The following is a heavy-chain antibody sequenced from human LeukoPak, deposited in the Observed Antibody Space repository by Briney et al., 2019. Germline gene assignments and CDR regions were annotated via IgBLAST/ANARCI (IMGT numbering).Heavy chain of an antibody. CDR1: GFTFSGFW. CDR2: IKRDGSEK. CDR3: ARAGSFWHYVY. D-gene: IGHD1-7*01. J-gene: IGHJ4*02. V-gene: IGHV3-7*01. Sequence: GGSLRLSCAASGFTFSGFWVSGVRQTPGEGREWVANIKRDGSEKYYVDSVKGRFTISRDNAKNSLSLQMNSLRVEDTAVYYCARAGSFWHYVYWGQGTLVTVSS.